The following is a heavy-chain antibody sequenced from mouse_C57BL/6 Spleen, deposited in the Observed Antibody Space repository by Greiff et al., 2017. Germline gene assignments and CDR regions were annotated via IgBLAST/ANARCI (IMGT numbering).Heavy chain of an antibody. CDR1: GYSITSGYY. Sequence: EVKVEESGPGLVKPSQSLSLTCSVTGYSITSGYYWNWIRQFPGNKLEWMGYISYDGSNNYNPSLKNRISITRDTSKNQFFLKLNSVTTEDTATYYCARDPAIDSSGSSFLYWGQGTSVTVSS. CDR2: ISYDGSN. CDR3: ARDPAIDSSGSSFLY. V-gene: IGHV3-6*01. J-gene: IGHJ4*01. D-gene: IGHD3-2*02.